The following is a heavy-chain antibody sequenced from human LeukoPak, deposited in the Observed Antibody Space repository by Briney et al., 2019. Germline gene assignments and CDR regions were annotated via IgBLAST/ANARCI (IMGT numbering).Heavy chain of an antibody. D-gene: IGHD3-22*01. CDR3: ARKDFSSGSFSY. CDR1: GFPFTRFY. CDR2: IGLSGSPL. J-gene: IGHJ4*02. V-gene: IGHV3-11*04. Sequence: GSLRLSCAVSGFPFTRFYMSWIRQAPGQGLEWISYIGLSGSPLDYADSVRGRFTISRDNAKNSLYLELNSLRAEDTAVYYCARKDFSSGSFSYWGQGTLVTVSS.